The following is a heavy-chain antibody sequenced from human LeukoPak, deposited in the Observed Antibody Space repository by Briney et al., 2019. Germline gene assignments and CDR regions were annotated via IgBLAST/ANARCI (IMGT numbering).Heavy chain of an antibody. CDR2: ISYSGST. V-gene: IGHV4-59*01. Sequence: SETLSLTCTVSGGSISSYYWSWIRQPPGKGLEWIGYISYSGSTNYNPSLKSRATMSVDTSKNHFSLKLTSVTAADTAVYYCARSYGSGSYFDSWGQGALVTVSS. D-gene: IGHD3-10*01. CDR3: ARSYGSGSYFDS. CDR1: GGSISSYY. J-gene: IGHJ4*02.